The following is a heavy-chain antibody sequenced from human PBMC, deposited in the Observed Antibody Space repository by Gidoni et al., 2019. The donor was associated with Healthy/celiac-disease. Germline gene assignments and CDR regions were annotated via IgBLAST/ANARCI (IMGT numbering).Heavy chain of an antibody. Sequence: QVQLQESGPGLVKPSQTLSLTCTVSGGSISSGDYSWSWIRQPPGKGLEWIGYIYYSGSTYYNPSLKSRVTISVDTSKNQFSRKLSSVTAADTAVYYCAREPITIFGVVTIGWFDPWGQGTLVTVSS. CDR2: IYYSGST. CDR1: GGSISSGDYS. CDR3: AREPITIFGVVTIGWFDP. J-gene: IGHJ5*02. V-gene: IGHV4-30-4*01. D-gene: IGHD3-3*01.